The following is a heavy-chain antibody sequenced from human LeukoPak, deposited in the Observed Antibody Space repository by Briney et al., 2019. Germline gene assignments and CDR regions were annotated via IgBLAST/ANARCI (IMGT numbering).Heavy chain of an antibody. Sequence: GSLRLSCAVSGFTASTNYMSWVRQAPGKGLEWVSLIYSGGGTYYADTVKGRFTISRDNYRNTLSLQMNSLRVDDTAVYYCARGFRSVTTWGYFDYWGQGALVTVSS. V-gene: IGHV3-66*01. CDR3: ARGFRSVTTWGYFDY. CDR2: IYSGGGT. J-gene: IGHJ4*02. CDR1: GFTASTNY. D-gene: IGHD4-17*01.